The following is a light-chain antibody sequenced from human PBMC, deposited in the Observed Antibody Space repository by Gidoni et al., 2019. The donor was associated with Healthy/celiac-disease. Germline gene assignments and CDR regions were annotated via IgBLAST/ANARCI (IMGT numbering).Light chain of an antibody. J-gene: IGKJ1*01. Sequence: DIVMTQSPDSLAVALGERATINCKSSQSVLYSSNNKHYLAWYQQKPGQPPKLLIYWASTRESGVPDRFRGSGSWTDFTLTISSLQAEDVAVYYCQQYYSTPWTFGQGTKVEIK. CDR1: QSVLYSSNNKHY. V-gene: IGKV4-1*01. CDR2: WAS. CDR3: QQYYSTPWT.